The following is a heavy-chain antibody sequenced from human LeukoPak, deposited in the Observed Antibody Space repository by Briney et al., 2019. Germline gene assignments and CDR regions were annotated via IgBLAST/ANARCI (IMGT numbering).Heavy chain of an antibody. D-gene: IGHD6-13*01. V-gene: IGHV3-30*04. CDR1: GFTFSSSA. CDR3: ARAGHIVSSSWQLGY. Sequence: GGSLRLSCAASGFTFSSSAMSWVRQAPGKGLEWVAVISYDGSNKYYADSVKGRFTISRDNSKNTLYLQMNSLRAEDTAVYYCARAGHIVSSSWQLGYWGQGTLVTVSS. CDR2: ISYDGSNK. J-gene: IGHJ4*02.